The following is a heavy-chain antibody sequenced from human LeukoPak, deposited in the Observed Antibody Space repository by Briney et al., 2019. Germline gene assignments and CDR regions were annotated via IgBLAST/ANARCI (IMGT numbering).Heavy chain of an antibody. CDR2: MNPNSGGT. V-gene: IGHV1-2*02. J-gene: IGHJ3*02. D-gene: IGHD2-21*02. Sequence: ASVKVSCKASGYTFTGYYMHWVRQAPGQGLEWMGWMNPNSGGTNYAQKFQGRVTMTRDTSISTAYMELSRLRSDDTAVYYCARTFVVVTANDAFDIWGQGTMVTVSS. CDR1: GYTFTGYY. CDR3: ARTFVVVTANDAFDI.